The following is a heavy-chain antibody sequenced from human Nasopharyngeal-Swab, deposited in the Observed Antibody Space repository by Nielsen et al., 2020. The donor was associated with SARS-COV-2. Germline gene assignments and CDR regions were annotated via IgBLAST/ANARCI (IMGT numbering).Heavy chain of an antibody. CDR1: GFTFSSYG. CDR3: AKDKRYFDWDGMDV. V-gene: IGHV3-30*18. J-gene: IGHJ6*02. Sequence: GESLKISCAASGFTFSSYGMHWVRQAPGKGLEWVAVISYDGSNKYYADSVKGRFTISRDNSKNTLYLQMNSLRAEDTAVYYCAKDKRYFDWDGMDVWGQGTTATVSS. D-gene: IGHD3-9*01. CDR2: ISYDGSNK.